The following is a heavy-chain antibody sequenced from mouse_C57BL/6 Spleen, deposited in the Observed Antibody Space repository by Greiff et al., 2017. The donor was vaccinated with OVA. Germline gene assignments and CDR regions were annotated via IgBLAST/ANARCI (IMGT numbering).Heavy chain of an antibody. Sequence: EVQLQQSGGGLVKPGGSLKLSCAASGFTFSDYGMHWVRQAPEKGLEWVAYISSGSSTIYYADTVKGRFTISRDNAKNTLFLQMTSLRSEDTAMYYCARLGIYYYAMDYWGQGTSVTVSS. D-gene: IGHD4-1*01. V-gene: IGHV5-17*01. CDR3: ARLGIYYYAMDY. CDR1: GFTFSDYG. J-gene: IGHJ4*01. CDR2: ISSGSSTI.